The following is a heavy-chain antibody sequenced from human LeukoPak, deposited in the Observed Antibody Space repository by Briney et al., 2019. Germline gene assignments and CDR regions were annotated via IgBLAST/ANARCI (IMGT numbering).Heavy chain of an antibody. CDR1: GFTSSSYG. Sequence: GGSLRLSCAASGFTSSSYGMHWVRQAPGKGLEWVAVISYDGSNKYYADSVKGRFTISRDNSKNTLYLQMNSLRAEDTAVYYCAKDRTAMATNGDYWGQGTLVTVSS. J-gene: IGHJ4*02. CDR2: ISYDGSNK. V-gene: IGHV3-30*18. D-gene: IGHD5-18*01. CDR3: AKDRTAMATNGDY.